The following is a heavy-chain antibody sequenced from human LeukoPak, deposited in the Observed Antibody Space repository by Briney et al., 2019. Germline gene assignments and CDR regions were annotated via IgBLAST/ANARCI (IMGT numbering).Heavy chain of an antibody. J-gene: IGHJ4*02. CDR1: GLSFSSYY. CDR2: IYYRGGT. Sequence: WETLSLTCTVSGLSFSSYYWTWIRPPPGRGLEWIGYIYYRGGTNYNPSLQSRVTISVDTAKNQFSLKVTSVTAADTAVYYCARYDVDIATHNWGQGTLVTVSS. V-gene: IGHV4-59*12. CDR3: ARYDVDIATHN. D-gene: IGHD2-21*01.